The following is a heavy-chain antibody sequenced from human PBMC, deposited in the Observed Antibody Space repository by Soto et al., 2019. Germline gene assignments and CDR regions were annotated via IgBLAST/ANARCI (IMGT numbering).Heavy chain of an antibody. Sequence: GASVKVSCKASGYTISKYELNWVLQASGQGLEWMGRMNPNDGNTGYAQNFQGRVSMTRNTSINTAYMELRGLTADYTAEYYCATGPREAREWLVFDSWGQGVLVTGSS. J-gene: IGHJ5*01. V-gene: IGHV1-8*01. CDR3: ATGPREAREWLVFDS. D-gene: IGHD3-3*01. CDR2: MNPNDGNT. CDR1: GYTISKYE.